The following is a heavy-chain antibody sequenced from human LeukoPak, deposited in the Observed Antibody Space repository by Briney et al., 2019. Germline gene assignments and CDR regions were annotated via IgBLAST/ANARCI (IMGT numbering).Heavy chain of an antibody. D-gene: IGHD6-13*01. V-gene: IGHV4-59*01. Sequence: PSETLSLTCTVSGGSISSYYWSWIRQPPGKGLEWIGYIYYSGSTNYNPFLKSRVTISVDTSKNQFSLKLSSVTAADTAVYYCARICSSSCYGAFDIWGQGTMVTVSS. CDR3: ARICSSSCYGAFDI. CDR1: GGSISSYY. CDR2: IYYSGST. J-gene: IGHJ3*02.